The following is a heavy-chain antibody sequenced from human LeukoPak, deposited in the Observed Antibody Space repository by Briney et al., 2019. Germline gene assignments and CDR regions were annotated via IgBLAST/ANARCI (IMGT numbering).Heavy chain of an antibody. Sequence: PSETLSLTCTVSGYSISSGYYWGWIRQPPGKGLEWIGSIYHSGSTYYNPSLKSRVTISVDTSKNQFSLKLSSVTAADTAVYYCARDHEYCSSTSCPDYWGQGTLVTVSS. CDR2: IYHSGST. J-gene: IGHJ4*02. D-gene: IGHD2-2*01. CDR1: GYSISSGYY. CDR3: ARDHEYCSSTSCPDY. V-gene: IGHV4-38-2*02.